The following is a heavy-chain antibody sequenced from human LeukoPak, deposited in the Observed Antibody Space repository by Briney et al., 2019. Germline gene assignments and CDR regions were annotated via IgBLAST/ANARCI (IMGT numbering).Heavy chain of an antibody. D-gene: IGHD4-23*01. V-gene: IGHV3-7*01. CDR2: INQDGSEK. Sequence: GGSLRLSCAASGFTFSGYWLTWVRQAPGKGLEWVANINQDGSEKYYVDSVKGRFTISRDNAKNSLYLQMNSLRAEDTAVYYCVRGGGTTVVTYSYYNMDVWGKGTTVTVSS. J-gene: IGHJ6*03. CDR1: GFTFSGYW. CDR3: VRGGGTTVVTYSYYNMDV.